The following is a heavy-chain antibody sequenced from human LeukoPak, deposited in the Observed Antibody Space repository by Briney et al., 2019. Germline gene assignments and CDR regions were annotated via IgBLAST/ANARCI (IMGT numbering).Heavy chain of an antibody. Sequence: GGSLRLSCAASGFTFSSYGMHWVRQAPGKGLEWVAVIWYDGSNKYYADSVKGRFTISRDNSKNTLYLQMNSLRAEDTAVYYCARDQRVAYSSSWYGGAFDIRGQGTMVTVSS. J-gene: IGHJ3*02. D-gene: IGHD6-13*01. CDR1: GFTFSSYG. CDR3: ARDQRVAYSSSWYGGAFDI. CDR2: IWYDGSNK. V-gene: IGHV3-33*01.